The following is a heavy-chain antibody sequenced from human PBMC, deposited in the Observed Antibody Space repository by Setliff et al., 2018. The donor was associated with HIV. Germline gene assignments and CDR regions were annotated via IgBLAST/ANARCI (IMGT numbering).Heavy chain of an antibody. Sequence: SETLSLTCTVSGDSISTDYWTWIRQPPGKGLEWIGEINHSGSTNYNPSLKSRVTISLDTSKNHFSLKLSSVAAADTAVYYCARRYHDASGFYNSWGQGVLVTVSS. CDR2: INHSGST. CDR3: ARRYHDASGFYNS. D-gene: IGHD1-1*01. V-gene: IGHV4-59*08. J-gene: IGHJ4*02. CDR1: GDSISTDY.